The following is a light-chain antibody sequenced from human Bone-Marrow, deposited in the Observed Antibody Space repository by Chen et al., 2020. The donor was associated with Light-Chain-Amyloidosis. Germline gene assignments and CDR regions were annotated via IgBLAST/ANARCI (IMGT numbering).Light chain of an antibody. CDR2: ANT. Sequence: QSVLTQPPSLSGAPGQRVTLSCTGSSSNIGATSDLHWYQQLPGTAPKLIIYANTKRPSGVPDRFAGSKSGTSASLAITGLQAGDEADYYCQSYDSSLSGYVFGTGTKVTVL. CDR3: QSYDSSLSGYV. V-gene: IGLV1-40*01. CDR1: SSNIGATSD. J-gene: IGLJ1*01.